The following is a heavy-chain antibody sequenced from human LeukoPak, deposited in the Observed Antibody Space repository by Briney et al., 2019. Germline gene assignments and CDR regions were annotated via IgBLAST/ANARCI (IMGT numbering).Heavy chain of an antibody. Sequence: GASVKVSCTASGYTFTSYAMHWVRQAPGQRLEWMGWINAGNGNTKYSQKFQGRVTTTRDTSASTAYMELSSLRSEDTAVYYCARARIQLWLRVYGMDVWGQGTTVTVSS. D-gene: IGHD5-18*01. CDR3: ARARIQLWLRVYGMDV. V-gene: IGHV1-3*01. J-gene: IGHJ6*02. CDR1: GYTFTSYA. CDR2: INAGNGNT.